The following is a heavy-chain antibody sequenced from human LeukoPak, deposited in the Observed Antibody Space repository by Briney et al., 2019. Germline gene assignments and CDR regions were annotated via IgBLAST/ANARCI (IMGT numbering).Heavy chain of an antibody. CDR1: GYSISSGYY. Sequence: SETLSLTCTVSGYSISSGYYWGWIRQPPGKGLEWIGSIYHSGSTYYNPSLKSRVTISVDKSKNQFSLKLSSVTAADTAVYYCARESLAVAAAFDIWGQGTMVTVSS. V-gene: IGHV4-38-2*02. J-gene: IGHJ3*02. CDR3: ARESLAVAAAFDI. D-gene: IGHD6-19*01. CDR2: IYHSGST.